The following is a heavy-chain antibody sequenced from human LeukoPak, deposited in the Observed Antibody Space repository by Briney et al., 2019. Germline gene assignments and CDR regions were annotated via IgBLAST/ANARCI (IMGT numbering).Heavy chain of an antibody. CDR2: ISSSGSTI. CDR3: ARSGYYYYYYYMDV. V-gene: IGHV3-11*01. CDR1: GFTFSDYY. Sequence: GGSLRLSCAASGFTFSDYYMSWIRQAPGKGLEWVSYISSSGSTIYYADSVKGRFTISRDNAKNSLYLQMNSLRAEDTAVYYCARSGYYYYYYYMDVWGKGTTVTVSS. J-gene: IGHJ6*03. D-gene: IGHD1-1*01.